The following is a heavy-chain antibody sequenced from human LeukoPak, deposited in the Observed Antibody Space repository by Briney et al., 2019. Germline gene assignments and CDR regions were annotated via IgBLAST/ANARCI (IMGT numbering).Heavy chain of an antibody. CDR2: IYNTGAT. J-gene: IGHJ5*02. D-gene: IGHD6-6*01. CDR3: ARRISSTSGRRFDP. V-gene: IGHV4-59*01. Sequence: SETLSLTCTVSGASFSRYYWSWFRQPPGKGLEWIGCIYNTGATGYNPSLKSRVSMSVDTSKNLFSLKLNSVTAADTAVYYCARRISSTSGRRFDPWGQGTLVTVSS. CDR1: GASFSRYY.